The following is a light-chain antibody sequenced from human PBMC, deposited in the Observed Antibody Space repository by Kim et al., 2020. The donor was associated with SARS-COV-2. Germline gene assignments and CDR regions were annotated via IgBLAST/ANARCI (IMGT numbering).Light chain of an antibody. CDR1: RSNIGTGYD. V-gene: IGLV1-40*01. CDR3: QSYDSDLSSSV. Sequence: GVTISGTGSRSNIGTGYDVHWYQQLPGTAPKLLIYGNTNRPSGVPDRFSGSKSGASASLAIAGLQAEDEADYYCQSYDSDLSSSVFGTGTKVTVL. J-gene: IGLJ1*01. CDR2: GNT.